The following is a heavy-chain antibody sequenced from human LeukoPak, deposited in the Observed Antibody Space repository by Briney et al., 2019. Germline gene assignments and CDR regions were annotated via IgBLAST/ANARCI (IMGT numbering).Heavy chain of an antibody. V-gene: IGHV3-7*03. D-gene: IGHD3-22*01. CDR3: AKDIMRYYDSSGYLDY. CDR1: GFTFSSYW. Sequence: GGSLRLSCAAAGFTFSSYWMSWVRQAPGKGLEWVANIKQDGSEKYYADSVKGRFTISRDNSKNSLYLQMNSLRAEDTALYYCAKDIMRYYDSSGYLDYWGQGTLVTVSS. CDR2: IKQDGSEK. J-gene: IGHJ4*02.